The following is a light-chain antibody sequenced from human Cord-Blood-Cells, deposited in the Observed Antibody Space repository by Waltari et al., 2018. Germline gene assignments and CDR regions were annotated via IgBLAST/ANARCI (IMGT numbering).Light chain of an antibody. CDR1: SSDVGCYNL. Sequence: QSALTQPASVSGSPGQPITISCTGTSSDVGCYNLVSWYQQHPGKAPKLMIYEGSKRPSGVSNRFSGSKSGNTASLTITGLQAEDEADYYCCSYAGSSTSWVFGGGTKLTVL. CDR2: EGS. J-gene: IGLJ3*02. V-gene: IGLV2-23*01. CDR3: CSYAGSSTSWV.